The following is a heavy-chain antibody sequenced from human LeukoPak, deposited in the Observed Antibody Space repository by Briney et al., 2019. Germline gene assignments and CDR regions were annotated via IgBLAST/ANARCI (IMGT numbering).Heavy chain of an antibody. CDR2: ISGSGGYT. V-gene: IGHV3-23*01. CDR3: AKDYSRSDDSGTEKDLPFDY. D-gene: IGHD3-10*01. Sequence: PGGSLRLSCAGSGFSFSTYAMTWVRQAPGMGLESVSAISGSGGYTYYADSVKGRFTISRDNSKNTLYVQMNSLRAEDTAVYYCAKDYSRSDDSGTEKDLPFDYWGQGILVTVSS. J-gene: IGHJ4*02. CDR1: GFSFSTYA.